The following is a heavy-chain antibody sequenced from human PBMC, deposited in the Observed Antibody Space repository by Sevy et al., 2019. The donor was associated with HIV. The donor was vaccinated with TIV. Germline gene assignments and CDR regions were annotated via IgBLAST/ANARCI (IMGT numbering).Heavy chain of an antibody. CDR2: IWDDGTNK. CDR3: AREDIRVAGIGYYFHS. Sequence: GGCLRLSCAASGFSISGYGMHWVRQAPGKGLEWVAVIWDDGTNKEYADSVKGRFTISRDNSKNTLYLQMNSLRAEDTAVYYCAREDIRVAGIGYYFHSWGQGTLVTVSS. D-gene: IGHD6-19*01. V-gene: IGHV3-33*01. CDR1: GFSISGYG. J-gene: IGHJ4*02.